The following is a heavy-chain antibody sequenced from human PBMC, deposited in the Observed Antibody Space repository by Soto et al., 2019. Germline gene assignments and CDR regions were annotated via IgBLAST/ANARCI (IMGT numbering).Heavy chain of an antibody. Sequence: GGSLRLSCAASGFTFSSYSMNWVRQAPGKGLEWVSSISSSSSYIYYADSVKGRFTISRDNAKNSLNLQMNSLRAEDTAVYYCAREYYYDSSGYYRPLDFDYWGQGTLVTVS. CDR3: AREYYYDSSGYYRPLDFDY. V-gene: IGHV3-21*01. CDR2: ISSSSSYI. CDR1: GFTFSSYS. J-gene: IGHJ4*02. D-gene: IGHD3-22*01.